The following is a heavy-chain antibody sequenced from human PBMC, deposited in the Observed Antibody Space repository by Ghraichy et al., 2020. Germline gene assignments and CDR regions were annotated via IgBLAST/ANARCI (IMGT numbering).Heavy chain of an antibody. D-gene: IGHD3-22*01. J-gene: IGHJ4*02. CDR3: ARDAPVYYDSSGYYYHFDY. CDR2: ISAYNGNT. V-gene: IGHV1-18*04. Sequence: ASVKVSCKASGYTFTSYGISWVRQAPGQGLEWMGWISAYNGNTNYAQKLQGRVTMTTDTSTSTAYMELRSLRSDDTAVYYCARDAPVYYDSSGYYYHFDYWGQGTLVTVSS. CDR1: GYTFTSYG.